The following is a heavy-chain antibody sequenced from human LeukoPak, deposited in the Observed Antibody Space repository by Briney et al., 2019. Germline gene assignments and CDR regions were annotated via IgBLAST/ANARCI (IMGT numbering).Heavy chain of an antibody. D-gene: IGHD2/OR15-2a*01. CDR2: IYYSGST. CDR3: ARDQNGGTTIAY. CDR1: GGSISSYY. V-gene: IGHV4-59*01. Sequence: PSETLSLTCTVSGGSISSYYWSWIRQPPGKGLEWIGYIYYSGSTNYNPSLKSRVTISVDTSKNQFSLKLSSVPPADMALYYCARDQNGGTTIAYSGQGTPVTASS. J-gene: IGHJ4*02.